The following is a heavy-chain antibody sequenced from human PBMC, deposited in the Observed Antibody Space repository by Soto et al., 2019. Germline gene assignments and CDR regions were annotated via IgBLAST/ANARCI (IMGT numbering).Heavy chain of an antibody. CDR1: GCSFSNYW. V-gene: IGHV5-51*01. CDR3: ASSVVVPSTMNYFDY. Sequence: XESLKISCNGSGCSFSNYWIAWVPQVPGKGLEWMGIILPADSDTKYSPSFQGQVTISADKSISTAYLQWSSLKASDTAMYYCASSVVVPSTMNYFDYWGQGTLVTVSS. D-gene: IGHD2-15*01. CDR2: ILPADSDT. J-gene: IGHJ4*02.